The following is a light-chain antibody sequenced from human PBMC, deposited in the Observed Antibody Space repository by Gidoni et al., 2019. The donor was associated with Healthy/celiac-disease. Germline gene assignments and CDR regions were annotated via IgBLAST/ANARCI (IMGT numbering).Light chain of an antibody. V-gene: IGKV4-1*01. CDR1: QSILYSSNNKYY. J-gene: IGKJ5*01. Sequence: DIVMTQSPDSLVVSLGERATINCKSSQSILYSSNNKYYLAWYQQKPGQPHKLLIYWASTRESGVPDRFSSSGSGADFTLTISSLQAEDVAVYYCQQYYGTPITFGQGTRLEIK. CDR2: WAS. CDR3: QQYYGTPIT.